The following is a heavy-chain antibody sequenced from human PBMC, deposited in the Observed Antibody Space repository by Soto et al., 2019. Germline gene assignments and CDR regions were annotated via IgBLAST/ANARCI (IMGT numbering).Heavy chain of an antibody. V-gene: IGHV4-30-4*01. Sequence: SETLSLTCTVSGGSISSGDYYWSWIRQPPGKGLEWIGYIYYSGSTYYNPSLKSRVTISVDTSKNQFSLKLSSVTAADTAVYYCAREGIVVVPAANIYNWFDPWGQGTLVTVSS. D-gene: IGHD2-2*01. J-gene: IGHJ5*02. CDR3: AREGIVVVPAANIYNWFDP. CDR2: IYYSGST. CDR1: GGSISSGDYY.